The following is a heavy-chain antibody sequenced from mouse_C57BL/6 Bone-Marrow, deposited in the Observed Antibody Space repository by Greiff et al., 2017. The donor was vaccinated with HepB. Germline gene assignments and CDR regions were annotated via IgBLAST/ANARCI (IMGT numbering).Heavy chain of an antibody. V-gene: IGHV5-6*01. D-gene: IGHD2-4*01. CDR1: GFTFSSYG. CDR2: ISSGGSYT. J-gene: IGHJ2*01. Sequence: EVHLVESGGDLVKPGGSLKLSCAASGFTFSSYGMSWVRQTPDKRLEWVATISSGGSYTYYPDSVKGRFTISRDNAKNTLYLQMSSLKSEDTAMYYCARHNDYDNYWGQGTTLTVSS. CDR3: ARHNDYDNY.